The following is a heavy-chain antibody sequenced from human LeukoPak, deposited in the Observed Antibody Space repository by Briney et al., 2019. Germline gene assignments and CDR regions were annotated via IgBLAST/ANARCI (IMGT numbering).Heavy chain of an antibody. CDR2: IYSGGST. Sequence: GGSLRLSCAASGFTVSINYMSWVRQAPGKGLEWVSAIYSGGSTYYADSVKGRFTISRDNSKNTLYLQMNSLRAEDTAVYYCARTLVPAAKIRMGGDYWGQGTLLTVSS. J-gene: IGHJ4*02. CDR1: GFTVSINY. D-gene: IGHD2-2*01. CDR3: ARTLVPAAKIRMGGDY. V-gene: IGHV3-53*01.